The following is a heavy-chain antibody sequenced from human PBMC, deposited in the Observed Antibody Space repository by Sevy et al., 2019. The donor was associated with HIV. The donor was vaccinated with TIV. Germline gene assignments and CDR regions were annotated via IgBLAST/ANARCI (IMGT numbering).Heavy chain of an antibody. D-gene: IGHD3-10*01. CDR3: ARSSGSYFD. CDR1: GFTFSSYW. Sequence: GGFLRLSCATSGFTFSSYWMHWVRQAPGKGLVWVSRINTDGCSTTYADSVKGRFTISRNNAENTLYLQMNSLRAEDTAVYYCARSSGSYFDWGQGTLVTVSS. J-gene: IGHJ4*02. CDR2: INTDGCST. V-gene: IGHV3-74*01.